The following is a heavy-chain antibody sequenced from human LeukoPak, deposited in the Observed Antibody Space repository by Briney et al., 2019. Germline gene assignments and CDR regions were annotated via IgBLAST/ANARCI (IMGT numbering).Heavy chain of an antibody. CDR3: ARDAENYFDY. CDR2: IYYSGST. V-gene: IGHV4-31*11. CDR1: GGSISSGGYY. D-gene: IGHD1-14*01. Sequence: SETLSLTCAVSGGSISSGGYYWSWVRQHPGKGLEWIGYIYYSGSTYYNPSLKSRVTISVDTSKNQFSLKLSSVTAADTAVYYCARDAENYFDYWGQGTLVTVSS. J-gene: IGHJ4*02.